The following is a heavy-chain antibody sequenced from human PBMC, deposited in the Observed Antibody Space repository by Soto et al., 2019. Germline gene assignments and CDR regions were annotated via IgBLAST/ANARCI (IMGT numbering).Heavy chain of an antibody. J-gene: IGHJ4*01. Sequence: GSGPTLVNPTQTLTLTCTFSGFSLSTNGMRVSWIRQPPGKALEWLARVDWDDDKFYNTSLKTRLTISKDTSKNQVVLKLTNVEAIATAACCCERVRTSGSGWFVFDYWGHGTLVTVSS. CDR3: ERVRTSGSGWFVFDY. V-gene: IGHV2-70*04. D-gene: IGHD6-19*01. CDR2: VDWDDDK. CDR1: GFSLSTNGMR.